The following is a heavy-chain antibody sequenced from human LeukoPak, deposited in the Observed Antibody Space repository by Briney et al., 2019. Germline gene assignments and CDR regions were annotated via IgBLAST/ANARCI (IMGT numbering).Heavy chain of an antibody. D-gene: IGHD3-22*01. Sequence: SETLSLTCTVSGGSISSSSYYWGWIRQPPGQGLEWIGSIYYSGSTYHNPSLKSRVTISVDTSKNQFSLKLSSVTAADTAVYYCARDRYYDSSAASDYWGQGTLVTVSS. V-gene: IGHV4-39*07. CDR3: ARDRYYDSSAASDY. CDR1: GGSISSSSYY. CDR2: IYYSGST. J-gene: IGHJ4*02.